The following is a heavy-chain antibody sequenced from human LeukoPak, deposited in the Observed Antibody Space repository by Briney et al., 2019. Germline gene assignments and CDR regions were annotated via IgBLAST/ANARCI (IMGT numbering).Heavy chain of an antibody. J-gene: IGHJ4*02. CDR2: ISFDGSNK. CDR1: GFTFSSYT. V-gene: IGHV3-30-3*01. Sequence: GGSLRLSCAASGFTFSSYTIHWVRQPPGKGLEWVAVISFDGSNKYYADSVKGRFTISVDTSKNQFSLKLSSVTAADTAVYYCARGHYDFWSGQVLSYYFDYWGQGTLVTVSS. CDR3: ARGHYDFWSGQVLSYYFDY. D-gene: IGHD3-3*01.